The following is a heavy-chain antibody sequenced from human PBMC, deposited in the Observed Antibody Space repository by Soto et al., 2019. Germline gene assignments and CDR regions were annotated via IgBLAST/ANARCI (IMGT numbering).Heavy chain of an antibody. CDR3: ARDSYILTVDAVGPWLRLQRRDYYFYGMDV. Sequence: QVQLVQSGAEVKKPGSSVKVSCKASGGTFSSYAISWVRQAPGQGLEWMGGIIPNFGTANYAQKFQGRVRVTADVSTRTANMEPSSLRVEDTAGYYCARDSYILTVDAVGPWLRLQRRDYYFYGMDVWGQGTTVTVS. J-gene: IGHJ6*02. CDR1: GGTFSSYA. V-gene: IGHV1-69*12. D-gene: IGHD5-12*01. CDR2: IIPNFGTA.